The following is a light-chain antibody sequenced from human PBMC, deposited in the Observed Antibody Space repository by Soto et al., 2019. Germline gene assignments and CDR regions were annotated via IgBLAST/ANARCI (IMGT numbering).Light chain of an antibody. CDR1: QDVDSNF. CDR3: HQYYSSIT. J-gene: IGKJ4*01. CDR2: GSS. V-gene: IGKV3-20*01. Sequence: EIVLTQSPGTLSLSPGERATLSCRASQDVDSNFLAWYQQRPGQAPRLLIYGSSRRATGIPDRFSGSGSGTDFTLTSSRVVPEDIAVYFCHQYYSSITFGGGTKVEVK.